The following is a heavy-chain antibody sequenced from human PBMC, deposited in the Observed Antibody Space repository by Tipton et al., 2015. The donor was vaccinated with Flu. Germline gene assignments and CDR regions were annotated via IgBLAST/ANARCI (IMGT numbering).Heavy chain of an antibody. CDR3: ARGLYGSGTYQRRYFDS. D-gene: IGHD3-10*01. J-gene: IGHJ4*02. CDR1: GGSFSGYY. Sequence: TLSLTCAVYGGSFSGYYWSWIRQPPGEGLEWIGEINHSGSSNYNPSLKSRVTISVDTSKNQFSLKLSSVTAADTAVYYCARGLYGSGTYQRRYFDSWGQGTLVTVSS. V-gene: IGHV4-34*01. CDR2: INHSGSS.